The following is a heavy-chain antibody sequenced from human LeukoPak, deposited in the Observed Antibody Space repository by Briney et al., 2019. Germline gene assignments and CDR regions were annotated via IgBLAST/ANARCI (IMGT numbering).Heavy chain of an antibody. CDR3: ARDLQDLVSLDY. CDR1: GYTFTDYT. V-gene: IGHV1-3*01. CDR2: INAGNGNT. Sequence: ASVKVSCKASGYTFTDYTMHWVRQAPGQRLEWMGWINAGNGNTEYSQKFQGRVTITGDTSASTVYMDLSSLRSEDTAVYYCARDLQDLVSLDYWGQGTLVTVSS. J-gene: IGHJ4*02.